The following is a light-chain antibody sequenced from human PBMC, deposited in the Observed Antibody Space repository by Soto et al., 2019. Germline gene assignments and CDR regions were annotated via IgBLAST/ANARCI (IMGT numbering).Light chain of an antibody. CDR2: DAS. CDR1: QNIGKW. J-gene: IGKJ1*01. CDR3: QQYDSYSAT. Sequence: DIQMTQSPSTVSASIGDRVTITCRASQNIGKWLAWHQQKPGKAPKLLIYDASTLHTGIPARFRGSGSGTEFTLTISSLQPDDVATYYCQQYDSYSATFGQGTKVDIK. V-gene: IGKV1-5*01.